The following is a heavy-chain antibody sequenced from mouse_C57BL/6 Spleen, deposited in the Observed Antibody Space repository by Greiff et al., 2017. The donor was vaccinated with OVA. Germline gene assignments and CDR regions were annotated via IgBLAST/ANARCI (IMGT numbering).Heavy chain of an antibody. CDR1: GYTFTSYW. CDR2: IYPSDSET. CDR3: ARGGYGSSFLFDY. D-gene: IGHD1-1*01. Sequence: QVQLQQPGAELVRPGSSVKLSCKASGYTFTSYWMDWVKQRPGQGLEWIGNIYPSDSETHYNQKFKDKATLTVDKSSSTAYMQLSSLTCEDSAVDYWARGGYGSSFLFDYWGQGTTLTGSS. J-gene: IGHJ2*01. V-gene: IGHV1-61*01.